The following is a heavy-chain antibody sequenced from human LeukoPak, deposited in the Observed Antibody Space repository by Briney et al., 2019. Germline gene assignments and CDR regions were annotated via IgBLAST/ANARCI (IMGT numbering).Heavy chain of an antibody. Sequence: GGSLRLSCAASGFTFSTHWMSWVRQAPGKGLEWVSSISSSSSYIYYADSVKGRFTISRDNAKNSLYLQMNSLRAEDTAVYYCARDPAGSGYYHRGNYFDYWGQGTLVTVSS. D-gene: IGHD3-22*01. CDR1: GFTFSTHW. J-gene: IGHJ4*02. CDR2: ISSSSSYI. V-gene: IGHV3-21*01. CDR3: ARDPAGSGYYHRGNYFDY.